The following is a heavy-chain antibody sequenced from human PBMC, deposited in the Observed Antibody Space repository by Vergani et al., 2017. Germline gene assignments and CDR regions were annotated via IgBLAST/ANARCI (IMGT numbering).Heavy chain of an antibody. CDR3: ARHTTYTDS. CDR1: EYSFGNYW. Sequence: EVELVQSGPEMRKPGESLKISCKGSEYSFGNYWIVWVRQTPGKGLEWMGIIYPADSDTRYSPAFQGQVTISADKSISTAFLQWDSLKASDTALYYCARHTTYTDSWGQGTLVTVSS. CDR2: IYPADSDT. D-gene: IGHD1-1*01. J-gene: IGHJ4*02. V-gene: IGHV5-51*01.